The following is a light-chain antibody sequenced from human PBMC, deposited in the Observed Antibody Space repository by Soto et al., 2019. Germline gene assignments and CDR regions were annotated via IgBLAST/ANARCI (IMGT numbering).Light chain of an antibody. V-gene: IGKV3-20*01. CDR2: SAF. CDR1: QSVSSNY. CDR3: QYYGSSPWT. Sequence: EIVLTQSPGTLSLSPGERGTLSCRASQSVSSNYLAWYQQKPGQAPRLLIYSAFCRATGIRDRFSGSGSGTDFPLTISRLEPEDFAVYYCQYYGSSPWTFGQGTKVEIK. J-gene: IGKJ1*01.